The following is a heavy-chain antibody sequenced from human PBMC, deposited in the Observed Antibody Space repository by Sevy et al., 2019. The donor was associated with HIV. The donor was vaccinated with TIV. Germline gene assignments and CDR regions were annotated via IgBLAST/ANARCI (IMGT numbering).Heavy chain of an antibody. J-gene: IGHJ3*02. CDR2: IYYSGST. Sequence: SDTLSLTCTVSGGSISSYYWSWIRQPPGKGLEWIGYIYYSGSTNYNPSLKSRVTISVDTSKNQFSLKLSSVTAADTAVYYCARLRFLEWLDDAFDIWGQGTMVTVSS. D-gene: IGHD3-3*01. V-gene: IGHV4-59*01. CDR1: GGSISSYY. CDR3: ARLRFLEWLDDAFDI.